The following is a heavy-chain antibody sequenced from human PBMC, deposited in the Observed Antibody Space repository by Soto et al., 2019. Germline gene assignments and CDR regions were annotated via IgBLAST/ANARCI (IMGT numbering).Heavy chain of an antibody. J-gene: IGHJ2*01. D-gene: IGHD3-3*01. CDR2: ISWNSGSI. CDR1: GFTFDDYA. V-gene: IGHV3-9*01. Sequence: EVQLVESGGGLVQPGRSLRLSCAASGFTFDDYAMHWVRQAPGKGLEWVSGISWNSGSIGYADSVKGRFTISRDNSKNTLYLQMNSLRAEDTAVYYCAKSNLITIFGVVRRTDWYFDLWGRGTLVTVSS. CDR3: AKSNLITIFGVVRRTDWYFDL.